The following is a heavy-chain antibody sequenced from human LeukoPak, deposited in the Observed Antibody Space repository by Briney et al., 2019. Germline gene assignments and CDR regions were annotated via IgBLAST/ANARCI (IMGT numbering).Heavy chain of an antibody. V-gene: IGHV1-18*01. CDR3: ARPNYGDLDY. D-gene: IGHD4-17*01. Sequence: ASVKVSCKASGYTFTNYGISWVRQAPGQGLEWMGYIGTYTGNTNYAQKLQGRVTMTRDTSISTAYMELSRLRSDDTAVYYCARPNYGDLDYWGQGTLVTVSS. J-gene: IGHJ4*02. CDR2: IGTYTGNT. CDR1: GYTFTNYG.